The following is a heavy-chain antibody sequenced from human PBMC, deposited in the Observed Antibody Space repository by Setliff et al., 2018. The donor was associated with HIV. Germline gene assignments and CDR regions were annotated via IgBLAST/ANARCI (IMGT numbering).Heavy chain of an antibody. V-gene: IGHV4-4*02. D-gene: IGHD3-22*01. CDR3: ATRAIVVIPDY. CDR2: MYYSGNT. J-gene: IGHJ4*02. Sequence: PSETLSLTCAVSGGSISSSNWWSWVRQPPGKGLEWIGYMYYSGNTNYNPSLKSRVTISVDTSKSQFSLKVRSVTAADTAVYYCATRAIVVIPDYWGQGTLVTVSS. CDR1: GGSISSSNW.